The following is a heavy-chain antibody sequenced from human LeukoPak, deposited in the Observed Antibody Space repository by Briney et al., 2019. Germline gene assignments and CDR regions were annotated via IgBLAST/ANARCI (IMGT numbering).Heavy chain of an antibody. CDR1: GYTFTGYY. J-gene: IGHJ5*02. Sequence: ASVKVSCKASGYTFTGYYMHWVRQAPGQGLEWMGWINPNSGGTNYAQKFQGRATMTRDTSISTAYMELSRLRSDDTAVYYCASSSTSSFNWFDPWGQGTLVTVSS. D-gene: IGHD2-2*01. V-gene: IGHV1-2*02. CDR3: ASSSTSSFNWFDP. CDR2: INPNSGGT.